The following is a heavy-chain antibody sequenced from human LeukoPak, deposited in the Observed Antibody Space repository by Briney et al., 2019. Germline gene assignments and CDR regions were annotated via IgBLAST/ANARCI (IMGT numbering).Heavy chain of an antibody. D-gene: IGHD6-19*01. V-gene: IGHV1-3*01. CDR2: INAGNGNT. CDR1: GYTFTNHA. Sequence: ASVKVSCKASGYTFTNHAIHWVRQAPGQRLEWMGWINAGNGNTKYSQNFQGRVTITRDTSASTAYMELISLRSEDTAVYYCARDTLAGPSRYDCWGQGTLVTVSS. CDR3: ARDTLAGPSRYDC. J-gene: IGHJ4*02.